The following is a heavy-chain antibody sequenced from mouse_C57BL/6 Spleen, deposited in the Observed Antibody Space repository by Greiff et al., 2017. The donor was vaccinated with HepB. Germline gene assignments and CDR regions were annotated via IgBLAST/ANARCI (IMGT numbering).Heavy chain of an antibody. CDR1: GFSLTSYG. D-gene: IGHD2-12*01. Sequence: VQLKQSGPGLVQPSQSLSITCTVSGFSLTSYGVHWVRQSPGKGLEWLGVIWSGGSTDYNAAFISRLSISKDNSKSQVFFKMNSLQADDTAIYYCARNYDDGYYYAMDYWGQGTSVTVSS. CDR3: ARNYDDGYYYAMDY. J-gene: IGHJ4*01. CDR2: IWSGGST. V-gene: IGHV2-2*01.